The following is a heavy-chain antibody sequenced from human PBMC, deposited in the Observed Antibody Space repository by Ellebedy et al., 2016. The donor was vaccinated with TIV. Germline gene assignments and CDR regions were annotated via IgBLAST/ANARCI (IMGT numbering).Heavy chain of an antibody. V-gene: IGHV3-11*01. D-gene: IGHD3-9*01. CDR2: ITSSGSTI. Sequence: GESLKISCAGSGFTVSDYFMSWVRQAPGKGLEWVSYITSSGSTIYYADSVKGRFTVDRDNAKNSLYLQMNSLRGDDTAVYYCGRAREPGYFAYYYYGMDVWGQGTTVTVSS. CDR1: GFTVSDYF. CDR3: GRAREPGYFAYYYYGMDV. J-gene: IGHJ6*02.